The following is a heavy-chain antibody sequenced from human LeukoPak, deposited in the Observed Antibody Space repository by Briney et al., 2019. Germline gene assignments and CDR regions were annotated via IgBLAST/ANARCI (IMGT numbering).Heavy chain of an antibody. Sequence: PSETLSLTCAVYGGSFSGYYWSWIRQPPGKGLEWIGEINHSGSTNYNPSLKSRVTISVDTSKNQFSLKLSSVTATDTAVYYCASHPSVWGSYRPQLNYFDYWGQGTLVTVSS. V-gene: IGHV4-34*01. CDR1: GGSFSGYY. CDR2: INHSGST. J-gene: IGHJ4*02. CDR3: ASHPSVWGSYRPQLNYFDY. D-gene: IGHD3-16*02.